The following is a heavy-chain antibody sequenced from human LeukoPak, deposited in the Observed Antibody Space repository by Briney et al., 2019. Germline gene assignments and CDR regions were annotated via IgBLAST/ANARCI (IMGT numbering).Heavy chain of an antibody. Sequence: ASVKVSCKASGYTFTSYGISWVRQAPGQGLEWMGWISAYNGNTNYAQKLQGRVTMTTDTSTSTAYMELRSLRSDDRAVYYCARELGNYCGSSGYYYGMDVWGQGTTVTVSS. J-gene: IGHJ6*02. CDR2: ISAYNGNT. CDR1: GYTFTSYG. D-gene: IGHD3-10*01. CDR3: ARELGNYCGSSGYYYGMDV. V-gene: IGHV1-18*01.